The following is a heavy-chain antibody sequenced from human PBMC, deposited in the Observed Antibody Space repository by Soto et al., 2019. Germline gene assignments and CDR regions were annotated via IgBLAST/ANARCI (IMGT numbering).Heavy chain of an antibody. CDR2: INPNSGDT. CDR3: AGSISGDYRYYYGLDV. D-gene: IGHD4-17*01. CDR1: GYTFTGYY. J-gene: IGHJ6*02. Sequence: ASVKVSCKASGYTFTGYYVHWVRQAPGQGLEWMGWINPNSGDTYLAQRFQGRVTMNRDTSIGTAYMELRGLTSDDTAVYYCAGSISGDYRYYYGLDVWGQGTTVTVSS. V-gene: IGHV1-2*02.